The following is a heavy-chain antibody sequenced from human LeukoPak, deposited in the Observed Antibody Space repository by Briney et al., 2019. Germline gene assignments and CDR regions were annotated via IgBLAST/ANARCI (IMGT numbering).Heavy chain of an antibody. CDR1: GFTFSSYS. D-gene: IGHD3-16*01. CDR3: ARDPSMITFGGVTGFDAFDI. CDR2: ISSSSSYI. V-gene: IGHV3-21*01. J-gene: IGHJ3*02. Sequence: GGSLRLSCAASGFTFSSYSMNWVRQAPGKGLEWVSSISSSSSYIYYADSVKGRFTISRDNAKNSLYLQMNSLRAEDTAVYYCARDPSMITFGGVTGFDAFDIWGQGTMVTVSS.